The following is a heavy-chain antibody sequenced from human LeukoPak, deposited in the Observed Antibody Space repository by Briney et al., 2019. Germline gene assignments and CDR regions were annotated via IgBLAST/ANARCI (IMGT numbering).Heavy chain of an antibody. CDR1: GFTFDDYA. V-gene: IGHV3-9*01. CDR2: ISWNSGSI. J-gene: IGHJ4*02. CDR3: AKDRSSGTFDY. D-gene: IGHD3-3*01. Sequence: GGSLSLSCAASGFTFDDYAMHWVRQAPGKGLVWVSGISWNSGSIGYADSVKGRFTISRDNAKNSLYLQMNSLRAEDTALYYCAKDRSSGTFDYWGQGTLVTVSS.